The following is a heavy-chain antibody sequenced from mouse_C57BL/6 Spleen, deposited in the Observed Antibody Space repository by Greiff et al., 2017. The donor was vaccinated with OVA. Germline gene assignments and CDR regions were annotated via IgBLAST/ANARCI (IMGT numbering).Heavy chain of an antibody. CDR1: GYTFTSYW. D-gene: IGHD1-1*01. CDR2: IHPNSGST. CDR3: ARAPHYYGSSYDY. V-gene: IGHV1-64*01. Sequence: QVQLQQPGAELVKPGASVKLSCKASGYTFTSYWMHWVKQRPGQGLEWIGMIHPNSGSTNYNEKFKSKATLTVDKSSSTAYMQLSSLTSEDSVVYYCARAPHYYGSSYDYWGQGTTLTVSS. J-gene: IGHJ2*01.